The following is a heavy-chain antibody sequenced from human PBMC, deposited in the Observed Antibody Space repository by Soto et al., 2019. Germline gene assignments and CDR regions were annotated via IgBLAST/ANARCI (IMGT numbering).Heavy chain of an antibody. CDR2: IKQDGSEK. CDR1: GFTFSSYW. CDR3: ARESPYYYGSGSYYP. V-gene: IGHV3-7*05. D-gene: IGHD3-10*01. J-gene: IGHJ4*02. Sequence: GGSLRLSCAASGFTFSSYWMSWVRQAPGKGLEWVANIKQDGSEKYYVDSVKGRFTISRDNAKNSLYLQMNSLRAEDTAVYYCARESPYYYGSGSYYPWGQGTLVTVSS.